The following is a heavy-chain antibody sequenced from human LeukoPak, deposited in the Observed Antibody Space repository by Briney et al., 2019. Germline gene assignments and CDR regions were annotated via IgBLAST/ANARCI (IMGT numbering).Heavy chain of an antibody. CDR1: GYTFTGYY. J-gene: IGHJ4*02. V-gene: IGHV1-2*02. CDR2: INPNSGDA. CDR3: AKNPYEYYFDF. Sequence: ASVKVSCKASGYTFTGYYVHWVRQAPGQGLEWMGWINPNSGDANYAQKFQGRVTMTRNTSIRTAYMELSGLRSDDTAVYYCAKNPYEYYFDFWGQGTLVTVSS. D-gene: IGHD5-12*01.